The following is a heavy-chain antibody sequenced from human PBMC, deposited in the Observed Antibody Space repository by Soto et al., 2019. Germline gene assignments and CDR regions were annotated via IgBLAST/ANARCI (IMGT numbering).Heavy chain of an antibody. V-gene: IGHV4-39*01. CDR2: IYYSGST. J-gene: IGHJ6*02. D-gene: IGHD4-17*01. CDR1: GGSISSSSYY. CDR3: ATVDYGGNSEDYYYYGMDV. Sequence: TSETLSLTCTVSGGSISSSSYYWGWIRQPPGKGLEWIGSIYYSGSTYYNPSLKSRVTISVDTSKNQFSLKLSSVTAADTAVYYCATVDYGGNSEDYYYYGMDVWGQGTTVTVSS.